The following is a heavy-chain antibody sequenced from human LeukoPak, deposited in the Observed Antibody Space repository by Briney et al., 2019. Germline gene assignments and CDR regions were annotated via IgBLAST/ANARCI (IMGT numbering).Heavy chain of an antibody. CDR3: ARTIQLWYYFDY. CDR1: GYTFTSYA. V-gene: IGHV1-18*01. CDR2: ISAYNGNT. J-gene: IGHJ4*02. D-gene: IGHD5-18*01. Sequence: ASVKVSCKASGYTFTSYAMHWVRQAPGQGLEWMGWISAYNGNTNYAQKLQGRVTMTTDTSTSTAYMELRSLRSDDTAVYYCARTIQLWYYFDYWGQGTLVTVSS.